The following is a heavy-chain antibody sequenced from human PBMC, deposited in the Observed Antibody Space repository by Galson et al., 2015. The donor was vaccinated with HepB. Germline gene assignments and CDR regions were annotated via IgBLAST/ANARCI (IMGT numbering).Heavy chain of an antibody. CDR2: IYPGDSDT. CDR1: GYSFTSYW. J-gene: IGHJ6*03. Sequence: QSGAEVKKPGESLKISCKGSGYSFTSYWIGWVRQMPGKGLEWMGIIYPGDSDTRYSPSFQGQVTISADKSISTAYLQWSSLKASDTAMYYCARHAAVAGKYYYYYMDVWGKGTTVTVSS. D-gene: IGHD6-19*01. V-gene: IGHV5-51*01. CDR3: ARHAAVAGKYYYYYMDV.